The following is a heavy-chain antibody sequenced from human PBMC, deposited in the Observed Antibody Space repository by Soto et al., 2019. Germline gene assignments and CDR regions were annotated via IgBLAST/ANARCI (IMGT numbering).Heavy chain of an antibody. CDR1: EFTFSSYA. CDR2: ISAGGDTT. J-gene: IGHJ6*02. Sequence: GGSLRLSCAVSEFTFSSYAMSWVRQAPGKGLEWVSVISAGGDTTYYADSVKGRFTISRDNSKDTLYLHVNSLRAEDTAVYYCAKVVGGNYYGMDVWGQGTTVTVSS. CDR3: AKVVGGNYYGMDV. V-gene: IGHV3-23*01. D-gene: IGHD1-26*01.